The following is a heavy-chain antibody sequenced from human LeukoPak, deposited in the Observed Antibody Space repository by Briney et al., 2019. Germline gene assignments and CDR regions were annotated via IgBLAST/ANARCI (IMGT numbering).Heavy chain of an antibody. V-gene: IGHV4-4*02. CDR3: ATRNADSFYFDY. D-gene: IGHD2-15*01. Sequence: NPSETLSLTCAVSDDDIRMYNWWSWVRQSPGKGLEWIGEMSHGGYSNYNPSLKGRASISIDTCGSAISLTLTCVTASDMAVDFCATRNADSFYFDYWGRGTLVTVSS. CDR1: DDDIRMYNW. J-gene: IGHJ4*02. CDR2: MSHGGYS.